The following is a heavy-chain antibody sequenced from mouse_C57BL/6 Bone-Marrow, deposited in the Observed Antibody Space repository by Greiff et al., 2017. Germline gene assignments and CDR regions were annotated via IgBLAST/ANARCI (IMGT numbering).Heavy chain of an antibody. CDR1: GYTFTSYW. CDR2: IYPGSGST. J-gene: IGHJ1*03. CDR3: ARPYYSNYWYFDV. V-gene: IGHV1-55*01. D-gene: IGHD2-5*01. Sequence: QVQLQQPGAELVKPGASVTMSCKASGYTFTSYWITWVKQRPGQGLEWIGDIYPGSGSTNYNEKFKSKATLTVDTSSSTAYMQLSSMTSEDSAVYYCARPYYSNYWYFDVWGTGTTVTVSS.